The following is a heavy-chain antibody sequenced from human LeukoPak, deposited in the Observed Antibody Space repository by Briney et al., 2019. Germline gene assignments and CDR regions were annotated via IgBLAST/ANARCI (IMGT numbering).Heavy chain of an antibody. CDR3: AKGVSTLPPHRPSYGMDV. Sequence: GGSLRLSCAASGFTFSSYAMSWVRQAPGKGLEWVSAISGSGGSTYYADSVKGRFTISRDNSKNTLYLQMNSLRAEDTAVYYCAKGVSTLPPHRPSYGMDVWGQGTTVTVSS. CDR1: GFTFSSYA. D-gene: IGHD2/OR15-2a*01. CDR2: ISGSGGST. V-gene: IGHV3-23*01. J-gene: IGHJ6*02.